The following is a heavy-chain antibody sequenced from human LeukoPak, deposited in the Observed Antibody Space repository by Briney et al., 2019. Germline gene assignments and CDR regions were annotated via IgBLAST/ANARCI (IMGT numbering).Heavy chain of an antibody. D-gene: IGHD2-21*01. CDR2: VSTGGSTT. V-gene: IGHV3-23*01. J-gene: IGHJ4*02. Sequence: GGSLRLSCVASGFKFSHYAMHWVRQAPGRGLEWVSLVSTGGSTTYYADSVKGRFNVSRDNAKDTLFLQLNSLRAEDTAVYYCAKEGVISETFDCWGQGVLVTVSS. CDR1: GFKFSHYA. CDR3: AKEGVISETFDC.